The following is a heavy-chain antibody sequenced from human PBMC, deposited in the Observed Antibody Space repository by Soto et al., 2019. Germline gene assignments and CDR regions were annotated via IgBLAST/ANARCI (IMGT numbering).Heavy chain of an antibody. CDR1: GFTFSNAW. CDR2: IKSKTNGGTT. Sequence: EVQLVESGGGLVKAGESLRVSCAASGFTFSNAWMSWVRQAPGKGLEWVGRIKSKTNGGTTDYAAPVKGRFSISRDDSKNTLYLQMNSPKTEDTAVYYCTTDDPINRDWGQGTLVAVSS. V-gene: IGHV3-15*01. J-gene: IGHJ4*02. CDR3: TTDDPINRD.